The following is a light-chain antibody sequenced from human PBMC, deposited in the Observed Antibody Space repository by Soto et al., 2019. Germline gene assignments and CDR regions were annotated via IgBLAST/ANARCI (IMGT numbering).Light chain of an antibody. CDR2: SAS. CDR3: QQSYSTPCT. CDR1: QSISTY. Sequence: DIQMTQSPSSLSASVGDRVTISCRASQSISTYLNWYQQKPGKAPKFLIYSASSLQSGVPSRFSGSGSATDFTLTISSLQPEDFATYYCQQSYSTPCTFGQGTKLEIK. V-gene: IGKV1-39*01. J-gene: IGKJ2*02.